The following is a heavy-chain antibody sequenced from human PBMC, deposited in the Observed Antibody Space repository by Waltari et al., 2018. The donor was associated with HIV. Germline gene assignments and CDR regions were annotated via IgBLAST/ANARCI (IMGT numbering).Heavy chain of an antibody. V-gene: IGHV4-59*08. Sequence: QVQLQESGPGLVKPSETLSLTCTVSGGSISSYYWSWIRQPPGKGLEWIGYIYYSGSTNYNPSLKSRGTISVDTSKNQFSRKLSSVTAADTAVYYCARSGYYYDSSGYSPLILYGQNAFDIWGQGTMVTVSS. CDR3: ARSGYYYDSSGYSPLILYGQNAFDI. CDR1: GGSISSYY. J-gene: IGHJ3*02. CDR2: IYYSGST. D-gene: IGHD3-22*01.